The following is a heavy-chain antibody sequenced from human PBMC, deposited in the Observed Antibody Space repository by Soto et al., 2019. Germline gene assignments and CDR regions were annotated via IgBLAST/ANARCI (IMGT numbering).Heavy chain of an antibody. CDR1: GFTFSSYG. Sequence: PGGSLRLSCAASGFTFSSYGMHWVRQAPGKGLEWVTGILYDGSDKYYADSLKGRFTISRENSKNTLYLQMNSLRTEDSAVYYCAKAGGGFGDFVHHWGQGTPVTVSS. J-gene: IGHJ4*02. V-gene: IGHV3-30*18. CDR3: AKAGGGFGDFVHH. CDR2: ILYDGSDK. D-gene: IGHD3-10*01.